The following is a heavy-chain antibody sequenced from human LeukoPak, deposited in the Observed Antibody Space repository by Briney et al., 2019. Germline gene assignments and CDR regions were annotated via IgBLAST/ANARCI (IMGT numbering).Heavy chain of an antibody. D-gene: IGHD6-19*01. V-gene: IGHV3-21*01. CDR1: GFTFSSYS. CDR3: ARVPSSGWALDY. J-gene: IGHJ4*02. CDR2: ISSSSSYI. Sequence: GGSLRLSCAASGFTFSSYSMNWVRQAPGKGLEWVSFISSSSSYIYYADSVKGRFTISRDNAKNSLYLQMNSLRAEDTAVYYCARVPSSGWALDYWGQGTLVTVSS.